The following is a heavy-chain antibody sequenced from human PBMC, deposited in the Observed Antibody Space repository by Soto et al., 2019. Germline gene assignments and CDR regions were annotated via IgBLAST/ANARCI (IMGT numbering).Heavy chain of an antibody. D-gene: IGHD2-15*01. V-gene: IGHV5-51*01. CDR2: FYPGVSDT. Sequence: PGESLKISCKGSGYGFTNYWIGWVRPMPGKGLDWWGIFYPGVSDTRYSRSFQGQVTISADRSLSTAYLQWSSLRASVTAMYYCGRLDGRNVYPYDYWGQGTLVTVSS. CDR1: GYGFTNYW. J-gene: IGHJ4*02. CDR3: GRLDGRNVYPYDY.